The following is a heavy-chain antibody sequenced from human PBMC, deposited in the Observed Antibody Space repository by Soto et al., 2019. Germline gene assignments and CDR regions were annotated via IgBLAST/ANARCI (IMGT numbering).Heavy chain of an antibody. J-gene: IGHJ4*02. CDR3: ARNSRIHYFDY. V-gene: IGHV1-46*03. Sequence: ASVKVSCKASGYTFTSYYMHWVRQAPGQGLEWMGIINPSGGSTSYAQKFQGRVTMTRDTSTSTVYMELSSLRPEDTAVYYCARNSRIHYFDYWGQGTLVTVSS. CDR2: INPSGGST. CDR1: GYTFTSYY. D-gene: IGHD2-15*01.